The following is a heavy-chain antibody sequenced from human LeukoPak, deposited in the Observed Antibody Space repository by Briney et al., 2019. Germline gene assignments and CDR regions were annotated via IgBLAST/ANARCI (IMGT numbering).Heavy chain of an antibody. CDR3: AAPDILTGLKSFDY. Sequence: PSETLSLTCTVSGGSISSGSYYWSWIRQPAGKGLEWIGSIYYSGSTYYNPSLKSRVTISVDTSKNQFSLKLSSVTAADTAVYYCAAPDILTGLKSFDYWGQGTLVTVSS. V-gene: IGHV4-39*01. CDR1: GGSISSGSYY. CDR2: IYYSGST. D-gene: IGHD3-9*01. J-gene: IGHJ4*02.